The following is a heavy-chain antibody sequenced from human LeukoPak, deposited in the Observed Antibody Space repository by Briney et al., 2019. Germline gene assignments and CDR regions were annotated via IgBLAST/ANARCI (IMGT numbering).Heavy chain of an antibody. J-gene: IGHJ4*02. D-gene: IGHD3-9*01. V-gene: IGHV1-18*01. CDR1: GYTFTSYG. CDR3: ARHASSTGSDY. CDR2: ISAYNGNT. Sequence: ASVKVSCKASGYTFTSYGITWVRQAPGQGLEWMGWISAYNGNTNYARKLQGRVTMTTDTSTSTAYMELRSLRSDDTAVYYCARHASSTGSDYWGQGTLVTVSS.